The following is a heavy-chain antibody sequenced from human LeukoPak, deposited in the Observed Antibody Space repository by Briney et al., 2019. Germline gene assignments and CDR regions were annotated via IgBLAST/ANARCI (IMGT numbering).Heavy chain of an antibody. Sequence: GGSLRLSCAASGFIFSSHAMTWVRQAPGKGLEWVSEITGSGATTNYADSLKGRFTISRDNSKNTLYLQMNSLRAEDTAVYYCAKGTYSSGSPLDYWGQGTPVPVSS. CDR1: GFIFSSHA. J-gene: IGHJ4*02. V-gene: IGHV3-23*01. CDR2: ITGSGATT. CDR3: AKGTYSSGSPLDY. D-gene: IGHD6-19*01.